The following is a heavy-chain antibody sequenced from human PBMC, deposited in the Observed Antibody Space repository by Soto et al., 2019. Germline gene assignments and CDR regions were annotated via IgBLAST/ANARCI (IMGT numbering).Heavy chain of an antibody. D-gene: IGHD6-19*01. J-gene: IGHJ1*01. CDR3: ATTWAGAGKGGFLQR. V-gene: IGHV4-59*12. CDR2: IYYRGST. Sequence: QVQLQESGPGLVKPSETLTLTCTVSGGSISDYYWSWIRQPPGKGLEWIGNIYYRGSTKYNPSLKRRVTISGDTSKNHFSLMLTSVTAADTAVYYCATTWAGAGKGGFLQRWGQGTLATVSS. CDR1: GGSISDYY.